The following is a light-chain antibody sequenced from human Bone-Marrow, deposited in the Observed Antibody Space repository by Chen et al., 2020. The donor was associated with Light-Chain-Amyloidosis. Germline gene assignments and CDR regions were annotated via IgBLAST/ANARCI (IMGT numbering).Light chain of an antibody. CDR3: QSADSSGTYEVI. Sequence: SYELTQPPSVSVSPGQPARITCSGDDLPTKYAYWYQQKPGQVPALVIHRDTEMPSGISERFSGSSSGTTATLTISGVQAEDEADYHCQSADSSGTYEVIFGGGTKLTVL. CDR1: DLPTKY. CDR2: RDT. J-gene: IGLJ2*01. V-gene: IGLV3-25*03.